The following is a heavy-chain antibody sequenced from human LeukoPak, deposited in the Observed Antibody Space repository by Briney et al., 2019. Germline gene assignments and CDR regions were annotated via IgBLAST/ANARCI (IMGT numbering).Heavy chain of an antibody. CDR1: GYTFTGYY. V-gene: IGHV1-2*02. CDR2: INPNSGGT. J-gene: IGHJ4*02. Sequence: ASVKVSCKASGYTFTGYYMHWGRQAPGQGLEWMGWINPNSGGTNYAQKFQGRVTMTRDTSISTAYMELSRLRSDDTAVYYCARAGVWFGELLWVYWGQGTLVTVSS. CDR3: ARAGVWFGELLWVY. D-gene: IGHD3-10*01.